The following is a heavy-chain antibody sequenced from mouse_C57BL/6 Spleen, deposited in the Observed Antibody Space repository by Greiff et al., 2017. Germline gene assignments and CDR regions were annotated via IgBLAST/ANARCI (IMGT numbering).Heavy chain of an antibody. CDR3: RYGNYDFDY. CDR2: IYPRSGNT. V-gene: IGHV1-81*01. CDR1: GYTFTSYG. J-gene: IGHJ2*01. D-gene: IGHD2-1*01. Sequence: QVQLQQPGAELVKPGASVKMSCKASGYTFTSYGISWVKQRTGQGLEWIGEIYPRSGNTYYNEKFKGKATLTADKSSSTAYMELRSLTSEDSAVYFCRYGNYDFDYWGQGTTLTGSS.